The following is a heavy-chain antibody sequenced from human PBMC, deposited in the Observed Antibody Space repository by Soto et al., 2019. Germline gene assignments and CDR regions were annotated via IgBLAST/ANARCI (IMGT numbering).Heavy chain of an antibody. CDR3: ARLGYCSNTDCGPVGP. V-gene: IGHV4-31*03. Sequence: QVQLQESGPGLVKLSQTLSLTCTVSGASISSGGYYWSWIRQHPGKGLEWIGYMYYSGTTYYNPSLKSRVTMLLDTSKNQFSLKLSSVTAADTAVYYCARLGYCSNTDCGPVGPWGQGILATVSS. CDR1: GASISSGGYY. D-gene: IGHD2-2*01. J-gene: IGHJ5*02. CDR2: MYYSGTT.